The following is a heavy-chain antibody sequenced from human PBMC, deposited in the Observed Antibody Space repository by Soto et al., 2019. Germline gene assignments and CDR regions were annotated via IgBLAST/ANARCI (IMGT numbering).Heavy chain of an antibody. CDR1: GFTFSSYG. J-gene: IGHJ4*02. CDR3: ANVRMATSVIDY. CDR2: ISYDGSNK. D-gene: IGHD5-12*01. Sequence: GGSLRLSCAASGFTFSSYGMHWVRQAPGKGLEWVAVISYDGSNKYYADSVKGRFTISRDNSKNTLYLQMNSLRAEDTAVYYCANVRMATSVIDYWGQGTLVTVSS. V-gene: IGHV3-30*18.